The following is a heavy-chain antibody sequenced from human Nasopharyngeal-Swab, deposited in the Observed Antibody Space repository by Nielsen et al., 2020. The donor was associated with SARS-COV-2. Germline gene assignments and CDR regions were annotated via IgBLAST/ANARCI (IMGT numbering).Heavy chain of an antibody. J-gene: IGHJ6*02. CDR3: ASIVGATNGMDV. CDR2: IIPIFGTA. CDR1: GGTFSSYA. D-gene: IGHD1-26*01. V-gene: IGHV1-69*05. Sequence: SVKVSCKASGGTFSSYAISWVRQAPGQGLEWMGGIIPIFGTANYAQKFQGRVTITRDTSASTAYMELSSLRSEDTAVYYCASIVGATNGMDVWGQGTTVTVSS.